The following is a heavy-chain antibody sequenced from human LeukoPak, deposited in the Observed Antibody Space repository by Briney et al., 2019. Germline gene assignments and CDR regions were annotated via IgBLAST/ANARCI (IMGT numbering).Heavy chain of an antibody. V-gene: IGHV3-33*01. CDR1: GFTLSFFA. Sequence: PGGSLRLSCAASGFTLSFFAMHWVRQAPGKRPEWVAVVWYDGNIKYYADSVKGRFTISRDNSKNTVYLQMNSLRAEDTALYYCAGDPRYNNAWYYFDYWGQGALVTVSS. CDR3: AGDPRYNNAWYYFDY. CDR2: VWYDGNIK. D-gene: IGHD6-19*01. J-gene: IGHJ4*02.